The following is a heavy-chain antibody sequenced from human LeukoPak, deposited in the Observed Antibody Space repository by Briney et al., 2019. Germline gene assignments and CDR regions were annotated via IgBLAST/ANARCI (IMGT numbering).Heavy chain of an antibody. Sequence: QVQLQESGPGLVKPSQTLSLTCTVSGGSISSDGYYWSWIRQPPGKGLEWIGYIYYSGSTNYNPSLKSRVTISVDTSKNQFSLKLSSVTAADTAVYYCARDLDFPGIDPWGQGTLVTVSS. J-gene: IGHJ5*02. CDR2: IYYSGST. V-gene: IGHV4-61*08. D-gene: IGHD3/OR15-3a*01. CDR3: ARDLDFPGIDP. CDR1: GGSISSDGYY.